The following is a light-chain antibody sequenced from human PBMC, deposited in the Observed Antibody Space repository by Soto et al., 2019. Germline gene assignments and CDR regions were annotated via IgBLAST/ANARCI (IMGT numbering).Light chain of an antibody. V-gene: IGKV3-20*01. J-gene: IGKJ1*01. CDR3: QQYVSSPRT. Sequence: EIVLTQSPGTLYLSPGERATLSCRASHSVSSSYLAWYQQKPGQAPSLLIYGASNRATGIPDRFSGSGSGTDFTLTISRLEPEDFAVYYCQQYVSSPRTFGQGTKVEI. CDR2: GAS. CDR1: HSVSSSY.